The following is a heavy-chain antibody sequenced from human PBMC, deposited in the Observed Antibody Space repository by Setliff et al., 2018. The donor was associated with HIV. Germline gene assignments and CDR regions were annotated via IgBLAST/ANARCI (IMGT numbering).Heavy chain of an antibody. CDR2: ISAYNGNT. V-gene: IGHV1-18*01. Sequence: ASVKVSCKASGYTFTSYDISWVRQAPGQGLEWMGWISAYNGNTNYAQKLQGRVTMTTDTSTSTAYMELRSLRSDDTAVYYCAREIGDYYDSSGYYPPTDYYYGMDVWGQGTTVAVSS. D-gene: IGHD3-22*01. CDR1: GYTFTSYD. CDR3: AREIGDYYDSSGYYPPTDYYYGMDV. J-gene: IGHJ6*02.